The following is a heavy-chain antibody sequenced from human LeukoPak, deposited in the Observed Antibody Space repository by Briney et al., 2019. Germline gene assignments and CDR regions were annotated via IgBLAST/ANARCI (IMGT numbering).Heavy chain of an antibody. D-gene: IGHD1-26*01. CDR2: IKPDGSLI. CDR1: GFTFSSYW. CDR3: AKWELYSGFYYIDY. V-gene: IGHV3-7*01. Sequence: PGGSLRLSCAASGFTFSSYWMTWVRQGPGKGLEWVANIKPDGSLIYYVDSVKGRFTISRDNAKNSLYLQMNSLRAEDTAVYYRAKWELYSGFYYIDYWGQGTLATVSS. J-gene: IGHJ4*02.